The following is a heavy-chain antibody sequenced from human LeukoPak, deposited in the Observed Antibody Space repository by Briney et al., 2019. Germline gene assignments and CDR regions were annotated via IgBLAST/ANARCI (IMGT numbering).Heavy chain of an antibody. CDR2: INHSGST. J-gene: IGHJ4*02. Sequence: SETLSLTCAVYGGSFSGYYWSWIRQPPGKGLEWIGEINHSGSTNYNPSLKSRVTISVDTSKNQFSLKLSSVTAADTAVYYCARGCSGGSCYGSYDYWGQGTLVTVSS. CDR1: GGSFSGYY. CDR3: ARGCSGGSCYGSYDY. D-gene: IGHD2-15*01. V-gene: IGHV4-34*01.